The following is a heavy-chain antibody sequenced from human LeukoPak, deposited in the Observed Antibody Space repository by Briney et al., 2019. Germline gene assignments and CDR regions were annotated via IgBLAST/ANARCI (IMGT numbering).Heavy chain of an antibody. D-gene: IGHD3-16*02. CDR2: TYYSGST. V-gene: IGHV4-30-4*01. Sequence: SQTLSLTCTVSGGSISSGDYYWSWIRQPPGKGLEWIGYTYYSGSTYYNPSLKSRVTISVDTSKYQFSLKLSSVTAADTAVYYCARLGGVIVIDYWGQGTLVTVSS. CDR1: GGSISSGDYY. J-gene: IGHJ4*02. CDR3: ARLGGVIVIDY.